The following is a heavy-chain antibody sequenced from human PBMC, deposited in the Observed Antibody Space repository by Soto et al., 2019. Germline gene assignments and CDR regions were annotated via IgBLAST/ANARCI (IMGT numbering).Heavy chain of an antibody. CDR2: ISTYKGNT. Sequence: QVQLVQSGPEVKKPGASVKVSCKTSGYTFTSYGISWVRQAPGQGLEWMGWISTYKGNTNYAQKFQGRVTMTTDTSTRTADMELRSLRSDDTAVYYCATRAPAFDYWGQGTLVTVSS. V-gene: IGHV1-18*01. CDR3: ATRAPAFDY. J-gene: IGHJ4*02. CDR1: GYTFTSYG.